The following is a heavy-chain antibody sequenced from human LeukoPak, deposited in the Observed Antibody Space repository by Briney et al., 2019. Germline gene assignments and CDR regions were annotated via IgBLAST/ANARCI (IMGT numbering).Heavy chain of an antibody. D-gene: IGHD3-3*01. CDR2: MNPNSGNT. CDR3: ARGGKDTIVLYYYYYMDV. CDR1: GYTFTSYD. V-gene: IGHV1-8*01. Sequence: ASVTVSCKASGYTFTSYDINWVRQATGQGLEWMGWMNPNSGNTGYAQKFQGRVTMTRNTSISTAYMELSSLRSEDTAVYYCARGGKDTIVLYYYYYMDVWGKGTTVTVSS. J-gene: IGHJ6*03.